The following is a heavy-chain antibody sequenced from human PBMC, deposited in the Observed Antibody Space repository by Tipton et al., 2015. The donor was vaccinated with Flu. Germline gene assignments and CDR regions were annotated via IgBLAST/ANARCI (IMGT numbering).Heavy chain of an antibody. CDR2: IYSSGST. J-gene: IGHJ4*02. V-gene: IGHV4-4*07. CDR1: GGSLSSYY. CDR3: ARGSGSGTYVIFDY. D-gene: IGHD3-10*01. Sequence: LRLSCTVSGGSLSSYYWSWIRQPAGKGLEWIGRIYSSGSTTYNLTIKSRVTMSVDTSKSQFSLKLRSVTAADTAVYYCARGSGSGTYVIFDYWGQGTLVAV.